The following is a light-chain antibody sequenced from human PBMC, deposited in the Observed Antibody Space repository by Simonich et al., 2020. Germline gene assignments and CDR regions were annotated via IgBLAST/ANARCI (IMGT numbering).Light chain of an antibody. V-gene: IGLV1-40*01. CDR3: QSYDSSLSGSV. Sequence: QSVLTQPPSVSGAPGQRGTISCTGSSSNIGAGYDVHWYQQLPGTAPKLLVYGNSNRPSGVPDRCSGSKSGTSASLAITGLQAEDEADYYCQSYDSSLSGSVFGGGTKLTVL. CDR1: SSNIGAGYD. CDR2: GNS. J-gene: IGLJ3*02.